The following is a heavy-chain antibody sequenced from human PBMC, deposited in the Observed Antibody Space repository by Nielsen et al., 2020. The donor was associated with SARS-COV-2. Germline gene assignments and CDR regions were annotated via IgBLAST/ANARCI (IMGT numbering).Heavy chain of an antibody. CDR1: GFIFRDYW. J-gene: IGHJ4*02. V-gene: IGHV3-74*01. CDR2: MSCDEKYT. D-gene: IGHD2-2*01. Sequence: GASLRLSCAASGFIFRDYWLNCVRQAPGKGLVWVARMSCDEKYTDYADFVKGRFTISRDNAENMVYLQMNSLRDEDTAVYYCARGGGLMPYFDFWGQGTLVTVSS. CDR3: ARGGGLMPYFDF.